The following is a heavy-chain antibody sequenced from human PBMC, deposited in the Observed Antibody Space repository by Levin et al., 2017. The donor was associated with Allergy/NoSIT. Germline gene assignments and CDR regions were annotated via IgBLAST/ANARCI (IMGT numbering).Heavy chain of an antibody. CDR1: GGTFSSYA. Sequence: PGESLKISCKASGGTFSSYAISWVRQAPGQGLEWMGGIIPIFGTANYAQKFQGRVTITADESTSTAYMELSSLRSEDTAVYYCARGGGPTQTYGMDVWGQGTTVTVSS. CDR3: ARGGGPTQTYGMDV. J-gene: IGHJ6*02. V-gene: IGHV1-69*01. CDR2: IIPIFGTA. D-gene: IGHD3-16*01.